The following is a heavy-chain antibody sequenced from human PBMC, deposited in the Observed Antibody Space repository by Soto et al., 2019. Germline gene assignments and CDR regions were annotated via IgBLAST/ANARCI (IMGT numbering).Heavy chain of an antibody. Sequence: ASVKVSCKASGYTFTSYGISWVRQAPGQGLEWMGWISAYNGNTNYAQKLQGRVTMTTDTSTSTAYMELRSLRSDDTAVYYCARSQSSRLYYYYYGMDVWGQGTTVTVSS. J-gene: IGHJ6*02. D-gene: IGHD6-13*01. CDR1: GYTFTSYG. CDR2: ISAYNGNT. CDR3: ARSQSSRLYYYYYGMDV. V-gene: IGHV1-18*01.